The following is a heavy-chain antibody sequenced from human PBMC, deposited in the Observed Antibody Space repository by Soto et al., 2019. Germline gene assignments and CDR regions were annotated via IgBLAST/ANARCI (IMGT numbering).Heavy chain of an antibody. V-gene: IGHV1-18*01. CDR2: INPNNGNT. CDR3: ARSSISGIFYYYY. D-gene: IGHD3-10*01. J-gene: IGHJ4*02. CDR1: GYTFTDNG. Sequence: QVQLVQSGAEVKKPGASVKVSCKASGYTFTDNGVSWMRQAPGQGLEWMGWINPNNGNTKYAQNFQGRVTMTTDTCTSTAYVELRSLRSDDTAMYYCARSSISGIFYYYYWGQGTLVTVSS.